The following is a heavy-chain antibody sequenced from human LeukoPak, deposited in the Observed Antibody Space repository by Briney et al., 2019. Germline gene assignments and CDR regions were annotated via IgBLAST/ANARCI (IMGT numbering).Heavy chain of an antibody. Sequence: HPGGSLRLSCAASGFTFSSYAMSWVRQAPGKGLEWVAHIKEDGSEKYYVDSVKGRFTISRDNDKSSLFVQMSSLRAEDTAVYYCARVICSSDSCFRYYFDYWGQGTLVTVSS. CDR3: ARVICSSDSCFRYYFDY. J-gene: IGHJ4*02. CDR1: GFTFSSYA. CDR2: IKEDGSEK. V-gene: IGHV3-7*01. D-gene: IGHD2-15*01.